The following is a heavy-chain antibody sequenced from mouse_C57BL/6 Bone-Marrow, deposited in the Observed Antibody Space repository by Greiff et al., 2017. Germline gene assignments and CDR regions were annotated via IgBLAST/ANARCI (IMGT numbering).Heavy chain of an antibody. J-gene: IGHJ3*01. D-gene: IGHD1-1*01. CDR3: ATGSTFAY. CDR1: GYTFTSYW. Sequence: QVQLQQPGTELVKPGASVKLSCKASGYTFTSYWMHWVQQRPGQGLEWIGNINPSNGGTYYNEKFKSKATLTGDKSSRTACMQLGSLTSEDSAIYYCATGSTFAYWGQGTLVTVSA. CDR2: INPSNGGT. V-gene: IGHV1-53*01.